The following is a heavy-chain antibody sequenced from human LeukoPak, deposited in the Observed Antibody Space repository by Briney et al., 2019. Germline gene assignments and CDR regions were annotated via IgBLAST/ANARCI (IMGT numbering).Heavy chain of an antibody. V-gene: IGHV4-39*01. CDR1: GGSISSSSYY. CDR3: ARLTRSDYYYYYMDV. Sequence: PSETLSLTCTVSGGSISSSSYYWGWIRQPPGKGLEWIGSIYYSGSTYYNPSLKSRVTISVDTSKNQFSLKLSSVTAADTAVYYCARLTRSDYYYYYMDVWGKGTTVTVSS. J-gene: IGHJ6*03. D-gene: IGHD4-17*01. CDR2: IYYSGST.